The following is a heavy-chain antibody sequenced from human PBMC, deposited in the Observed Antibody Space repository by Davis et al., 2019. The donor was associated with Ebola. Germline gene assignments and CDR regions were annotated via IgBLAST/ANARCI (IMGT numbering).Heavy chain of an antibody. CDR2: INPNSGGT. CDR3: ARGGYCSDGSCYFVDY. V-gene: IGHV1-2*04. J-gene: IGHJ4*02. CDR1: GYTFTGYY. Sequence: AASVKVSCKASGYTFTGYYMHWVRQAPGQGLEWMGWINPNSGGTNYAQKFQGWVTMTRDTSISTAYMELSRLRSDDTAVYYCARGGYCSDGSCYFVDYWGQGTLVTVSS. D-gene: IGHD2-15*01.